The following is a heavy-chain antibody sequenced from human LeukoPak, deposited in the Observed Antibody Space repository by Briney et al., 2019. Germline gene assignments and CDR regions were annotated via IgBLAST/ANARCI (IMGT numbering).Heavy chain of an antibody. J-gene: IGHJ4*02. CDR1: GFTFSNYW. CDR3: ATVFDF. CDR2: IDADGSST. Sequence: PGGSLRLSYGASGFTFSNYWMHWVRQVPGKGLVWVARIDADGSSTSYADSVQGRFTISRDNAKDTLYLQMNSLRVEDTAVYYCATVFDFWGQGTLVTVSS. V-gene: IGHV3-74*01.